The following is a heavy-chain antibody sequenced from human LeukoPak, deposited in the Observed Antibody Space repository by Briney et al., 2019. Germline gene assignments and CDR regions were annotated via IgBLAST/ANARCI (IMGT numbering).Heavy chain of an antibody. V-gene: IGHV3-21*04. J-gene: IGHJ5*02. CDR1: GFTFSSYS. CDR3: ARDPYSSSSAWFDP. Sequence: GGSLRLSSAASGFTFSSYSMNWVRQAPGKGLEWVSSISSSSSYIYYADSVKGRFTISRDNAKNSLYRQMNSLRAEDTAVYYCARDPYSSSSAWFDPWGQGTLVTVSS. CDR2: ISSSSSYI. D-gene: IGHD6-6*01.